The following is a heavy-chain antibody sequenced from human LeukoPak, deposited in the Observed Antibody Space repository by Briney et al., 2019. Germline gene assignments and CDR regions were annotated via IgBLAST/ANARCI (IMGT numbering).Heavy chain of an antibody. CDR1: GFTFSSYE. J-gene: IGHJ3*02. CDR2: ISSSGNTI. V-gene: IGHV3-48*03. CDR3: ARDIRDDSSGYYPDTFDI. D-gene: IGHD3-22*01. Sequence: PGGSLRLSCAASGFTFSSYEINWVRQAPGKGLEWVSYISSSGNTIYYADSVKGRFTISRDNAKNSLYLQMNSLSAGDTAVYYCARDIRDDSSGYYPDTFDIWGRGTMVTVSS.